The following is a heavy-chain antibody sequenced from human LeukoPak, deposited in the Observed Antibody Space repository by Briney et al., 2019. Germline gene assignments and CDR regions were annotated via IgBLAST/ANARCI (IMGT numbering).Heavy chain of an antibody. D-gene: IGHD6-13*01. CDR1: DGSINNYY. J-gene: IGHJ4*02. CDR2: IYSSDNT. V-gene: IGHV4-4*07. Sequence: SETLSLTCTVSDGSINNYYWTWIRQPAGKGLEWIGRIYSSDNTIYNPSLRGRVTMSVDTSKNQFSLKLSSVTAADTAVYYCARGYGSSWYYFDYWGQGTLVTVSS. CDR3: ARGYGSSWYYFDY.